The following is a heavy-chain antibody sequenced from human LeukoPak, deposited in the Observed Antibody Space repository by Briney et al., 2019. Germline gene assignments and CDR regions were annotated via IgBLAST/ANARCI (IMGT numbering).Heavy chain of an antibody. J-gene: IGHJ4*02. CDR2: VYPGDFDT. CDR3: ARLVCSSTSCYSGFDF. V-gene: IGHV5-51*01. CDR1: GYSFTNYW. Sequence: GESLKISCKGFGYSFTNYWIGWVRRMPEKGLEWMGIVYPGDFDTRYSPSFQGQVTISADKSISTAYLQWSSLKASDTAIYYCARLVCSSTSCYSGFDFWGQGILATVSS. D-gene: IGHD2-2*01.